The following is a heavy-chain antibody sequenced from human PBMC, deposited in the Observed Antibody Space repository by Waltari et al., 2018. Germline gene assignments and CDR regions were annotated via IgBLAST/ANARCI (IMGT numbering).Heavy chain of an antibody. CDR3: ARRGSTRWFDH. CDR2: INHSGST. V-gene: IGHV4-34*01. D-gene: IGHD3-10*01. CDR1: GGSFSGYY. Sequence: QVQLQQWGAGLLKPSETLSLTCAVYGGSFSGYYWSWIRQPPGKGLEWIGEINHSGSTNYNPSLKSRVTISVDTSKNQFSLKLSSVTAADTAVYYCARRGSTRWFDHWGQGTLVTVSS. J-gene: IGHJ5*02.